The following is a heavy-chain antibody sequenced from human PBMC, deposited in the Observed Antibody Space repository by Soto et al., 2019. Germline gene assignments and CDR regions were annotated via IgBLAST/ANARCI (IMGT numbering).Heavy chain of an antibody. D-gene: IGHD6-6*01. V-gene: IGHV3-64*01. J-gene: IGHJ6*03. CDR2: ISSNGVGT. CDR3: ARRARPDFYYMDV. CDR1: GFTLRGYA. Sequence: EVQLAESGGGLAQPGGSLRLSCAASGFTLRGYAMDWVRQAPGKGLEYVSGISSNGVGTYYANSVQGRFTISRDNSKNTVYLQMGSLRPEDMAVYYCARRARPDFYYMDVWGKGTTGTV.